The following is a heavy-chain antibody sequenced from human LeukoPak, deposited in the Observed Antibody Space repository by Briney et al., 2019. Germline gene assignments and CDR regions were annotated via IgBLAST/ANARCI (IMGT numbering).Heavy chain of an antibody. CDR1: GFSFSNAW. CDR2: IKIKTDGGTT. V-gene: IGHV3-15*01. CDR3: TTDYFDY. J-gene: IGHJ4*02. Sequence: GGSLRLSCAASGFSFSNAWMSWVRQAPGKGLEWVGRIKIKTDGGTTDYAAPVKGRFTISRDGSKNTLYLQMNSLKTEDTAVYFCTTDYFDYWGQGTLVTVSS.